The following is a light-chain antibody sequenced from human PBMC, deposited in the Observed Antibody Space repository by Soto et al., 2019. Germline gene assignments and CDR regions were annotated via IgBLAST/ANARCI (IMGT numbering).Light chain of an antibody. CDR3: QQYDSSPLT. CDR1: QNVGSY. V-gene: IGKV3-20*01. CDR2: GAS. Sequence: EIVLTQSPGTLSLSPGERVTLSCKASQNVGSYLAWYRQKPGQAPRRLISGASKRAAGISDRFSGSGSGRDFTLTINRLEPEDFAVYFCQQYDSSPLTFGGGTKVEIK. J-gene: IGKJ4*01.